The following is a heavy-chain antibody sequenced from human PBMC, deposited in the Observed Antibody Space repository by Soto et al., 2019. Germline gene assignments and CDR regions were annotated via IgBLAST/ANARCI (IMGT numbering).Heavy chain of an antibody. CDR1: GYTFTIYA. CDR3: ARAMDTAMTSKDNWFDP. Sequence: ASVKVSCKASGYTFTIYAMHWVRQAPGQRLEWMGWINAGNGNTKYSQKFQGRVTITRDTSASTAYMELSSLRAEDTAVYYCARAMDTAMTSKDNWFDPWGQGTLVTVSS. V-gene: IGHV1-3*01. J-gene: IGHJ5*02. D-gene: IGHD5-18*01. CDR2: INAGNGNT.